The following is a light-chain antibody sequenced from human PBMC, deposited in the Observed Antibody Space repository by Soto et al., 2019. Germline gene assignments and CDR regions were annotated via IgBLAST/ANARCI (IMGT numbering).Light chain of an antibody. CDR1: QSLLHRNGYTY. V-gene: IGKV2-28*01. J-gene: IGKJ1*01. CDR3: MQSLQTRT. CDR2: MGS. Sequence: DIVVTQSPLSLTVTPGEPDSISCRSSQSLLHRNGYTYLDWYLQKPGQSPQVLIYMGSNRASGVPDRFSGSGSGTDFTLKISRVEADDVGVYYCMQSLQTRTFGQGTKVEI.